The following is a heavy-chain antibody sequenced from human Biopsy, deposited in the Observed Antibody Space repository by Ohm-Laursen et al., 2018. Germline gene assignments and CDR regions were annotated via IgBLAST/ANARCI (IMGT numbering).Heavy chain of an antibody. J-gene: IGHJ4*02. V-gene: IGHV4-59*08. CDR1: GDSVNSSY. CDR3: ARRGSGGRSFDY. Sequence: LSLTCTVSGDSVNSSYWSWIRQAPGKGLEWIGFISNSGNTNYNPSLKSRVTISADTSKNQFSLKLGSVTVADTAVFYCARRGSGGRSFDYWGQGSLVTVSS. CDR2: ISNSGNT. D-gene: IGHD2-15*01.